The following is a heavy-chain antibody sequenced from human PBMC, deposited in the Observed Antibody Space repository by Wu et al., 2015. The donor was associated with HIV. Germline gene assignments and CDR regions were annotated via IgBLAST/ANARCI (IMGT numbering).Heavy chain of an antibody. CDR2: MNPNSGNT. Sequence: QVQLVQSGAEVKKPGASVKVSCKASGYTFTSYDINWVRQATGQGLEWMGWMNPNSGNTGYAQKFQGRVTMTRNTSISTAYMELSSLRSEDTAVYYCARAKAEQYYDILTGYYHQKDQNFDYWGQGTLVTVSS. CDR3: ARAKAEQYYDILTGYYHQKDQNFDY. V-gene: IGHV1-8*01. J-gene: IGHJ4*02. CDR1: GYTFTSYD. D-gene: IGHD3-9*01.